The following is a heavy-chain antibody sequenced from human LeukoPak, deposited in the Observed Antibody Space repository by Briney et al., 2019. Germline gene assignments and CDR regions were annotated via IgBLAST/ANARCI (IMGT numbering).Heavy chain of an antibody. CDR2: SSGSGGST. CDR3: AKFGSNYGTFDY. D-gene: IGHD4-4*01. Sequence: GGSLRLSCAASGFTFSSYAMSWVRQAPGKGLEWVSASSGSGGSTYYADSVKGRFTISRDNSKNTLYLQMNSLRAEDTAVYYCAKFGSNYGTFDYWGQGTLVTVSS. J-gene: IGHJ4*02. CDR1: GFTFSSYA. V-gene: IGHV3-23*01.